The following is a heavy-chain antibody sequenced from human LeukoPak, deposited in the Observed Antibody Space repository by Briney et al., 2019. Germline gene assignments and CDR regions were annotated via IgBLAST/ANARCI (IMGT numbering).Heavy chain of an antibody. Sequence: GSLRLSCAASGFTFSSYAMSWVRQAPGKGLEWVSTLSGSGASTSYADSVKGRFTISRDNSKNTLYLQMNSLRAEDTARYYCAKQKGYCSDGSCYYSDYWGQGTLVTVSS. J-gene: IGHJ4*02. CDR2: LSGSGAST. CDR3: AKQKGYCSDGSCYYSDY. CDR1: GFTFSSYA. D-gene: IGHD2-15*01. V-gene: IGHV3-23*01.